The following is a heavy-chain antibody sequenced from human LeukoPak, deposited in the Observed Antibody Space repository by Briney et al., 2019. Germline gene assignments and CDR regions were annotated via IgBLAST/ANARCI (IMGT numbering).Heavy chain of an antibody. CDR1: GVFLRRSTYY. CDR3: ARVSTVTYVDY. Sequence: SETLSLTCTVSGVFLRRSTYYWGWVRQTPGKGFEWIGNIYDNGKTDYNPSLKSRVSISVDTSKNQFSLKLSSVTAADTAVYYCARVSTVTYVDYWGQGTLVTVSS. D-gene: IGHD4-17*01. V-gene: IGHV4-39*07. J-gene: IGHJ4*02. CDR2: IYDNGKT.